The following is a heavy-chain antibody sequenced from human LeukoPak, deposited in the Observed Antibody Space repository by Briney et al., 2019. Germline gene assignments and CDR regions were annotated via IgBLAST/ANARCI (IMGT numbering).Heavy chain of an antibody. CDR2: ISGSGSGGST. J-gene: IGHJ6*03. Sequence: PGGSLRLSCVVSGFTFSSSAMSWVRQAPGKGLEWVSSISGSGSGGSTYYADSVKGRFTISRDNSKNTLYLQMNSLRAEDTAVYYCAKDAVRGWFRPYYYYMDVWGKGTTVTISS. CDR1: GFTFSSSA. CDR3: AKDAVRGWFRPYYYYMDV. V-gene: IGHV3-23*01. D-gene: IGHD2-15*01.